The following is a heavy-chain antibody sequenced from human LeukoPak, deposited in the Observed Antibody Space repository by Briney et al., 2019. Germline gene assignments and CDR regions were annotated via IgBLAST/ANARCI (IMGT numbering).Heavy chain of an antibody. J-gene: IGHJ6*03. Sequence: PSETLSLTCIVSGGSISSYYWSWIRQPAGKGLESIGRIYTSGSTHYNPSLKSRVTMSIDTSKNQFSLKLTSVTAADTAVYYCATKTGGWGYYYMDVWGKGTTVTVSS. D-gene: IGHD1-26*01. V-gene: IGHV4-4*07. CDR1: GGSISSYY. CDR3: ATKTGGWGYYYMDV. CDR2: IYTSGST.